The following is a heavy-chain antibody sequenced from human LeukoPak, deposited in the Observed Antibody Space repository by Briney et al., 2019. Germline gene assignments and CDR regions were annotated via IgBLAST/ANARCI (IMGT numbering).Heavy chain of an antibody. CDR3: VKLGAYDQGH. Sequence: ASVKVSCKASGYTFTGYYLHWVRQAPGQGLEWMGWINPNSGGTKYAQKFQGRVTMTKDTSITTAYMEMNRLKSDDTAVYFCVKLGAYDQGHWGQGTRVTVSS. CDR1: GYTFTGYY. D-gene: IGHD5-12*01. J-gene: IGHJ4*02. V-gene: IGHV1-2*02. CDR2: INPNSGGT.